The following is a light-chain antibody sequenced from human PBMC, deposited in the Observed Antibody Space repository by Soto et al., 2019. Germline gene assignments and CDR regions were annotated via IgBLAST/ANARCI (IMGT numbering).Light chain of an antibody. V-gene: IGKV1-33*01. CDR3: QQYDNLPLT. J-gene: IGKJ4*01. CDR1: QSISSY. Sequence: DIQMTQSPSSLSASVGDRVTITCRASQSISSYLNWYQQKPGKAPKLLIYAASSLQSGVPSRFSGSGSGTDFTFTINSLQPEYIATYYCQQYDNLPLTFGGGTKVEIK. CDR2: AAS.